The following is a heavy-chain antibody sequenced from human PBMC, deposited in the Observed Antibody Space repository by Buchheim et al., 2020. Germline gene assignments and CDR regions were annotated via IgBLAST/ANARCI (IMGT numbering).Heavy chain of an antibody. D-gene: IGHD4/OR15-4a*01. CDR1: GYTFSSYY. J-gene: IGHJ4*02. V-gene: IGHV1-46*01. CDR3: ARGGHDYGDY. Sequence: QVQVVQSGAEVKTPGASVKISCKASGYTFSSYYIHWVRQAPGQGLEWMGIINPSGGSTTYAQKFQGRITMTRDTSTSTVYMDLSSLKSEDTAIYHCARGGHDYGDYWGQGTL. CDR2: INPSGGST.